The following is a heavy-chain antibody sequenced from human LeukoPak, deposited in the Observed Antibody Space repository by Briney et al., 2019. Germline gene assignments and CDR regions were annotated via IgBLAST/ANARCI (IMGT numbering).Heavy chain of an antibody. J-gene: IGHJ4*02. CDR3: AKDRGLLYFDWFSDY. CDR2: IYSGGST. V-gene: IGHV3-53*01. CDR1: GFTVSSNY. D-gene: IGHD3-9*01. Sequence: GGSLRLSCAASGFTVSSNYMSWVRQAPGKGLEWVSVIYSGGSTYYADSVKGRFTISRDNSKNTLYLQMNSLRAEDTAIYYCAKDRGLLYFDWFSDYWGQGTLVTVSS.